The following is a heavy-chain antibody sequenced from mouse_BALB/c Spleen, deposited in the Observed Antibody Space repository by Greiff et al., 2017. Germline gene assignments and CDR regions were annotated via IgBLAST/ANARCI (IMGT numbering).Heavy chain of an antibody. Sequence: EVQLVESGGGLVQPGGSRKLSCAASGFTFSSFGMHWVRQAPEKGLEWVAYISSGSSTIYYADTVKGRFTISRDNPKNTLFLQMTSLRSEDTAMYYCARGKYAAPFDYWGQGTTLTVSS. J-gene: IGHJ2*01. V-gene: IGHV5-17*02. CDR1: GFTFSSFG. CDR2: ISSGSSTI. CDR3: ARGKYAAPFDY. D-gene: IGHD2-14*01.